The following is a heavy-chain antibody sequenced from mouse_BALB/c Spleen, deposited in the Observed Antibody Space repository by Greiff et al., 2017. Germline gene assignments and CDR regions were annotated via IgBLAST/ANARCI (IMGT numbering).Heavy chain of an antibody. D-gene: IGHD2-2*01. CDR3: AKKGYDAYAMDY. CDR1: GFSLTSYG. CDR2: IWRGGST. Sequence: VQLQQSGPSLVQPSQSLSITCTVSGFSLTSYGVHWVRQSPGKGLEWLGVIWRGGSTDYNAAFMSRLSITKDNSKSQVFFKMNSLQADDTAIYYCAKKGYDAYAMDYWGQGTSVTVSS. V-gene: IGHV2-5-1*01. J-gene: IGHJ4*01.